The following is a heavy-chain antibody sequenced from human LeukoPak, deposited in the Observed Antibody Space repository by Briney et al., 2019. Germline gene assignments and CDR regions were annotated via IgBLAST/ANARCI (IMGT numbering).Heavy chain of an antibody. V-gene: IGHV4-34*01. CDR1: GGSFSGYY. J-gene: IGHJ4*02. D-gene: IGHD2-2*01. Sequence: SSETLSLTCAVYGGSFSGYYWSWIRQPPGKGLEWIGEIDHSGSTNYNPSLKSRVTISVDTSKNQFSLKLSSVTAADTAVYYCARILVPAAKGDYWGQGTLVTVSS. CDR2: IDHSGST. CDR3: ARILVPAAKGDY.